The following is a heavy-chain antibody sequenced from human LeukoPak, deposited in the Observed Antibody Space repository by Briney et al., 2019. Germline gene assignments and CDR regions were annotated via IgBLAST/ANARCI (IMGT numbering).Heavy chain of an antibody. J-gene: IGHJ3*02. CDR3: ARGASTYYDFWSGYYDAFDI. CDR2: IYYSGST. V-gene: IGHV4-59*01. D-gene: IGHD3-3*01. CDR1: GGSISSYY. Sequence: PSETLSLTCTVSGGSISSYYWSWIRQPPGKGLEWIGYIYYSGSTNYNPSLKSRVTISVDTSKNQFSLKLGSVTAADTAVYYCARGASTYYDFWSGYYDAFDIWGQGTMVTVSS.